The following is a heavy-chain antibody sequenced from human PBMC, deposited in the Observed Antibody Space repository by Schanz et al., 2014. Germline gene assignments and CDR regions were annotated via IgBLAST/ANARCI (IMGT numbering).Heavy chain of an antibody. D-gene: IGHD6-19*01. Sequence: EVQLLESGGGLVQPGGSLRLSCSASGFTFTNYAMSWVRQAPGKGLEWVSAIGVDGTTTNYADSVKGRFTISRDNAKSSLYLQMNSLRVEDTAVYYCAASSGWHPSTDYWGQGTLVTVSS. V-gene: IGHV3-23*01. CDR2: IGVDGTTT. J-gene: IGHJ4*02. CDR1: GFTFTNYA. CDR3: AASSGWHPSTDY.